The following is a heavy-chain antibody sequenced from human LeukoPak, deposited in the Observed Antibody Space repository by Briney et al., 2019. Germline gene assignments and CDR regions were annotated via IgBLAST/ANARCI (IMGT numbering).Heavy chain of an antibody. J-gene: IGHJ4*02. CDR2: IWCDGSNK. CDR1: GFTFSTYG. V-gene: IGHV3-30*02. CDR3: AKGPPRFLEWLFPFES. D-gene: IGHD3-3*01. Sequence: PGGSLRLSCAASGFTFSTYGMHWVRQAPGKGLEWVAVIWCDGSNKYYADSVKGRFTISRDNSKNTLYLQMNSLRAEDTAVYYCAKGPPRFLEWLFPFESWGQGTLVTVSS.